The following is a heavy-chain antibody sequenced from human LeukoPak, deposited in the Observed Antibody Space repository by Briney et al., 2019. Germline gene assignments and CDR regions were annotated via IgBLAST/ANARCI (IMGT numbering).Heavy chain of an antibody. V-gene: IGHV4-59*01. D-gene: IGHD2-2*01. J-gene: IGHJ6*03. CDR1: GGSISGYY. CDR3: AREPRYCSRTTSCYHANYFYYMDV. Sequence: SETLSLTCTVSGGSISGYYWSWIRQPPGKGLEWIRYIYYSGSTSYNPSLKSRVTISVDTSKNQFSLKLNSMTAADTAVYYCAREPRYCSRTTSCYHANYFYYMDVWGKGTTVTVSS. CDR2: IYYSGST.